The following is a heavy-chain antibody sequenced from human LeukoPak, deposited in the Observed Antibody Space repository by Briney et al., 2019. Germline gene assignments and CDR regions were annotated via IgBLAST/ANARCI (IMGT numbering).Heavy chain of an antibody. CDR2: ISQDGSEK. Sequence: GGSLRLSCAASGFTFSTYWKSWVRQAPGKGLEWVANISQDGSEKYYVDSVKGRFTISRDNAKNSLYLQMNSLRAEDTAVYYCARADIVVVVAAFDPWGQGTLVTVSS. CDR1: GFTFSTYW. CDR3: ARADIVVVVAAFDP. J-gene: IGHJ5*02. V-gene: IGHV3-7*02. D-gene: IGHD2-15*01.